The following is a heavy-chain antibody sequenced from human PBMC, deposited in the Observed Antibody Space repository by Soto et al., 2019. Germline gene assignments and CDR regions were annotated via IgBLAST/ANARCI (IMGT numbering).Heavy chain of an antibody. CDR2: ISYDGSNK. CDR3: ARDLGYCISTSCYRNYYYGMDV. D-gene: IGHD2-2*01. Sequence: GGSLRLSCAASGFTFSSYAMHWVRQAPGKGLEWVAVISYDGSNKYYADSVKGRFTISRDNSKNTLYLQMNSLRAEDTAVYYCARDLGYCISTSCYRNYYYGMDVWGQGTTVTVSS. J-gene: IGHJ6*02. CDR1: GFTFSSYA. V-gene: IGHV3-30-3*01.